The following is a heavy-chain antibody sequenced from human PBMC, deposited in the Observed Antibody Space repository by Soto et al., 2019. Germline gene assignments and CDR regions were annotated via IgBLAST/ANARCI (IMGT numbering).Heavy chain of an antibody. CDR3: ARHSMSISYGLPSYRRDV. D-gene: IGHD3-10*01. V-gene: IGHV3-48*02. J-gene: IGHJ6*02. Sequence: GGALRVSCAASGFTFSSYSMNWVRQAPGKGLEWVSYISSSSSTIYYADSVKGRFTIPRENEKNSLYLQMKSLREEDKALYYCARHSMSISYGLPSYRRDVWGQGTTGTVPS. CDR1: GFTFSSYS. CDR2: ISSSSSTI.